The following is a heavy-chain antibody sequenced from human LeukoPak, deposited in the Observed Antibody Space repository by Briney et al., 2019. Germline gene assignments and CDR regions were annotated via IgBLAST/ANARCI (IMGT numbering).Heavy chain of an antibody. CDR2: IYTSGST. CDR3: ASLAAAGSTDY. V-gene: IGHV4-4*07. J-gene: IGHJ4*02. CDR1: GGSISSYY. Sequence: TSETLSLTCTVSGGSISSYYWSWIRQPAGKGLEWIGRIYTSGSTNYSPSLKSRVTMSVDTSKNQFSLKLSSVTAADTAVYYCASLAAAGSTDYWGQGTLVTVSS. D-gene: IGHD6-13*01.